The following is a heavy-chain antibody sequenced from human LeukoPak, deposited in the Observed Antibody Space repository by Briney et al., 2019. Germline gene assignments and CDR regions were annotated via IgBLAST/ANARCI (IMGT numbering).Heavy chain of an antibody. CDR3: ARDELLWFGENSYYYGMDV. Sequence: SETLSLTCTVSGGSISSSSYYWSWIRQPPGKGLELIGSIYYSGNTYYNPSPKSRITMSVDTSKNQLSLKLNSLTAADTAVYYCARDELLWFGENSYYYGMDVWGQGTTVTVSS. CDR2: IYYSGNT. D-gene: IGHD3-10*01. CDR1: GGSISSSSYY. V-gene: IGHV4-39*07. J-gene: IGHJ6*02.